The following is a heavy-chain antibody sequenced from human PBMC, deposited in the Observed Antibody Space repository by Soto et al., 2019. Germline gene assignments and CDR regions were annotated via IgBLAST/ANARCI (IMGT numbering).Heavy chain of an antibody. Sequence: SVKVSCKTSGGTFSISVISWVRQAPGQGLEWMGGIIPISGSPNYAQKLQGRVTMTTDTSTSTAYMELRSLRSDDTAVYYCARDPGGSGSYSYYYYGMDVWGQGTTVTVSS. CDR3: ARDPGGSGSYSYYYYGMDV. V-gene: IGHV1-69*05. CDR2: IIPISGSP. CDR1: GGTFSISV. D-gene: IGHD1-26*01. J-gene: IGHJ6*02.